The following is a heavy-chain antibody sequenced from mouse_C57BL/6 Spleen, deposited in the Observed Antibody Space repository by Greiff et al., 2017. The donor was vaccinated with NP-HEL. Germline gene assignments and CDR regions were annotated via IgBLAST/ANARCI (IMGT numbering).Heavy chain of an antibody. V-gene: IGHV2-2*01. CDR3: ARTPYDYPMDY. CDR2: IWRGGST. J-gene: IGHJ4*01. Sequence: QVQLKESGPGLVQPSQSLSITCTVSGFSLTSYGVHWVRQSPGKGLEWLGVIWRGGSTDYNAAFISRLSISKDNSKSQVFFKMNSLQADDTAIYYCARTPYDYPMDYWGQGTSVTVSS. D-gene: IGHD2-4*01. CDR1: GFSLTSYG.